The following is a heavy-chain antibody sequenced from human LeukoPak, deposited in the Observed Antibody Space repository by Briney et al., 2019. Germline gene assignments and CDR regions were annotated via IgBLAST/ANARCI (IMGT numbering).Heavy chain of an antibody. V-gene: IGHV1-46*01. D-gene: IGHD3-16*02. CDR2: INPSGGST. Sequence: GASVKVSCKASGYIFTSYFMHWVRQAPGQGLEWMGLINPSGGSTRYAQKFQGRVTMTRDMSTSTVYMELSRLRSDDTAVYYCARESSSQELGYRYNHDAFDIWGQGTMVTVSS. CDR1: GYIFTSYF. CDR3: ARESSSQELGYRYNHDAFDI. J-gene: IGHJ3*02.